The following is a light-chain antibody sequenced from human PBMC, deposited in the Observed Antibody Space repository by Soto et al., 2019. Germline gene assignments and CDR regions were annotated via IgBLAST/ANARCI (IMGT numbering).Light chain of an antibody. CDR3: QQYYSYPFT. J-gene: IGKJ3*01. CDR2: GAS. V-gene: IGKV3-20*01. CDR1: QSVSSSY. Sequence: EIVLKQSPGTLSLSPGERATLSCRASQSVSSSYLAWYQQKPGQAPRLLIYGASSRATGIPDRFSGSGSGTDFTLTISCLQSEDFATYYCQQYYSYPFTFGPGTKVDI.